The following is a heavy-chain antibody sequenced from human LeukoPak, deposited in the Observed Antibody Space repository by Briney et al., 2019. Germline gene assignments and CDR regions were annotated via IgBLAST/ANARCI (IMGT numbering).Heavy chain of an antibody. CDR3: ARVPAYGSGRSVGY. Sequence: GGSPRLSCAASGFTFSSYSMNWVRQAPGKGLEWVSSISSSGSYIYYADSVKGRFTISRDNAKNSLYLQMNSLRAEDTAVYYCARVPAYGSGRSVGYWGQGTLVTVSS. D-gene: IGHD2-2*01. CDR2: ISSSGSYI. V-gene: IGHV3-21*01. J-gene: IGHJ4*02. CDR1: GFTFSSYS.